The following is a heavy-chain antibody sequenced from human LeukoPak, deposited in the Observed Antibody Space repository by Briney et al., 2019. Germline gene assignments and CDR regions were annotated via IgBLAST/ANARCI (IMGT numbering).Heavy chain of an antibody. CDR3: AKADSSGYYPYYFDY. CDR1: GFTFSSYA. J-gene: IGHJ4*02. V-gene: IGHV3-23*01. D-gene: IGHD3-22*01. Sequence: GGSLRLSCAASGFTFSSYAMSWVRQAPGKGLEWVSAISGSGGSTYYADSVKGRFTISRDNSKNTLYLQMNSLRAEDTAVYYCAKADSSGYYPYYFDYWSQGTLVTVSS. CDR2: ISGSGGST.